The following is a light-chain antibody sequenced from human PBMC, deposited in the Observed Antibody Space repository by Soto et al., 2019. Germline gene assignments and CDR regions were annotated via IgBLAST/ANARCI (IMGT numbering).Light chain of an antibody. Sequence: EIVLTQSPATLSLSPGDRATLSCRASHSVGNSLAWYQHKPGQAPRLLIYNASNRGTGIPARFSGSGSGTDFTLAISSLEPEDFAVYYCQQRSSWPLTFGQGTKVEIK. CDR1: HSVGNS. CDR2: NAS. V-gene: IGKV3-11*01. CDR3: QQRSSWPLT. J-gene: IGKJ1*01.